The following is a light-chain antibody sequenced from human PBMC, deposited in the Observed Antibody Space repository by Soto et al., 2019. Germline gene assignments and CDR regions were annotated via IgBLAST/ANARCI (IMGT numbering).Light chain of an antibody. CDR2: DVS. CDR3: SSYTSSSTLVV. V-gene: IGLV2-14*01. Sequence: QSALTQPASVSGSPGQSITISCTGTSSDVGGYNYVSWYQQHTGKAPKLMIYDVSNRPSGVSNRFSGYKSGNTASLTISGLQAEDEAEYYCSSYTSSSTLVVFGTGTKLTVL. J-gene: IGLJ1*01. CDR1: SSDVGGYNY.